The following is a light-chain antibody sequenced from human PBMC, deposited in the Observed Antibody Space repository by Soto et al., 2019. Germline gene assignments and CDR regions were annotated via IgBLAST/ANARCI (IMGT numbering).Light chain of an antibody. CDR2: VVS. Sequence: QSALTQPASVSGSPGQSITISCTGTSSDVGAYDYVSWYQQHPDKAPKLIIYVVSNRPSGVSNRFSGSKSGNTAYLTISGLQAEDEADYYCSLYTSSDTPDVFGTGTKLTVL. CDR3: SLYTSSDTPDV. J-gene: IGLJ1*01. CDR1: SSDVGAYDY. V-gene: IGLV2-14*01.